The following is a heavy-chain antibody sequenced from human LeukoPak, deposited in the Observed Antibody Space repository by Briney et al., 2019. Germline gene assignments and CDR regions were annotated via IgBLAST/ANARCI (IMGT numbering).Heavy chain of an antibody. V-gene: IGHV4-38-2*02. CDR2: IYHSGST. D-gene: IGHD6-25*01. Sequence: SETLSLTCTVSGYSISSGYYWGWIRQPPGKGLEWIGSIYHSGSTYYNPSLKSRVTISVDTSKNQFSLKLSSVTAADTAVYYCASGEQRTSGRYYYYYYMDVWGKGTTVTVSS. J-gene: IGHJ6*03. CDR1: GYSISSGYY. CDR3: ASGEQRTSGRYYYYYYMDV.